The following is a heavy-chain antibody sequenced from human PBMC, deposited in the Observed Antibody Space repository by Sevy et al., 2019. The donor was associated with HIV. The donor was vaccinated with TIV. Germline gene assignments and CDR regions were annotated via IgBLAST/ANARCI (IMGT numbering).Heavy chain of an antibody. J-gene: IGHJ5*02. D-gene: IGHD2-2*01. CDR1: GYTFTGYY. Sequence: ASVKVSCKASGYTFTGYYMHWVRQAPGQGLEWMGRINPNSGGTNYAQKFQGRVTMTRDTSISTAYMELSRLRSDDTAVYYCARGSCSSTSCPNWFDPWGQGTLVTVSS. CDR3: ARGSCSSTSCPNWFDP. V-gene: IGHV1-2*06. CDR2: INPNSGGT.